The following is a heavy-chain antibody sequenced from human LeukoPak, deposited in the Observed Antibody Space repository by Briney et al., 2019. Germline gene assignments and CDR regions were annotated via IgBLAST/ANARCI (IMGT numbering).Heavy chain of an antibody. V-gene: IGHV3-48*01. D-gene: IGHD3-3*01. CDR3: ARDRWGFFES. CDR1: GFTFSSYS. Sequence: GGSLRLSCAASGFTFSSYSMNWVRQAPGKGLEWISYISVSRSTIYYADSVKGRFTISRDNAKNSLYLQMNSLRAEDTAVYYCARDRWGFFESWGQGTLVTVSS. CDR2: ISVSRSTI. J-gene: IGHJ4*02.